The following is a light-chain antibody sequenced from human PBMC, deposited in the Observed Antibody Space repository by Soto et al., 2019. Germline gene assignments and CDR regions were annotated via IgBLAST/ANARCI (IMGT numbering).Light chain of an antibody. CDR1: QRISSN. J-gene: IGKJ4*01. Sequence: EIVMTQSPATLSVSPGERATLSCRASQRISSNLAWFQQKPGQPPRLLIYAASPRATGIPARFSGSGSGTEFTLTISSLQSEDSAVYYCQQYKNWLALTFGGGTKVEIK. CDR2: AAS. CDR3: QQYKNWLALT. V-gene: IGKV3-15*01.